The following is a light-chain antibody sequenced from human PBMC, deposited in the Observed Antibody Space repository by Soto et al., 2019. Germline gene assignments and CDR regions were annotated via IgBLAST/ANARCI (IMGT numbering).Light chain of an antibody. Sequence: QSVLTQPPSASATPGQRVTISCSGSTSNIGSNHVYWYQQLPGTAPKLLIYMTNQRPSGVPDRFSGSKSGTSASLAISGLRSEDEADYYCAVWDDSLSGSLFGGGTKVTVL. CDR1: TSNIGSNH. J-gene: IGLJ2*01. CDR2: MTN. V-gene: IGLV1-47*01. CDR3: AVWDDSLSGSL.